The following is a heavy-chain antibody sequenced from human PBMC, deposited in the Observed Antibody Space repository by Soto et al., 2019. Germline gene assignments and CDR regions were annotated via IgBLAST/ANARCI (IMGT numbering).Heavy chain of an antibody. Sequence: VQLVDSGGHLVQPGGSLRLSCAASGFTFSNHYMDWVRQAPGKGLEWVGRARNRANSYSTEYAASVKGIFTVSRDDSRNLLFLQIDTLQTEDTAIYYCARVGPSNYDSFDFWGQGTLVTVSS. CDR3: ARVGPSNYDSFDF. CDR2: ARNRANSYST. D-gene: IGHD4-4*01. CDR1: GFTFSNHY. V-gene: IGHV3-72*01. J-gene: IGHJ4*02.